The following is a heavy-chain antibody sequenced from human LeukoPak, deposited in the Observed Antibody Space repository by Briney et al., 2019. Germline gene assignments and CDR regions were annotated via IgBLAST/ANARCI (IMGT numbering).Heavy chain of an antibody. CDR3: ARGRRDGYNLNWYFDL. CDR2: MHNDGST. J-gene: IGHJ2*01. D-gene: IGHD5-24*01. V-gene: IGHV4-59*11. CDR1: GDSISNLC. Sequence: SETLSLTCTVSGDSISNLCWGWIRQPPGKGPEWIGYMHNDGSTNYNPSLTSRVTISLDTSKNQFSLRLKSVTAADTAMYYCARGRRDGYNLNWYFDLWGRGTLVTVSS.